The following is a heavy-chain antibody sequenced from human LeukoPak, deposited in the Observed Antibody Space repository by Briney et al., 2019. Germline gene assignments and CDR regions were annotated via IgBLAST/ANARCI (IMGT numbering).Heavy chain of an antibody. J-gene: IGHJ4*02. Sequence: PSQTLSLTCTVSGGSISSGGYYWGWIRQHPGKGLEWIGYIYYSGSTNDNPSLKSRITMSVDTSKNQFSLKLSSVTAADTAVYYCARGGYCSGGSCPFDYWGQGTLVTVSS. V-gene: IGHV4-31*03. D-gene: IGHD2-15*01. CDR3: ARGGYCSGGSCPFDY. CDR2: IYYSGST. CDR1: GGSISSGGYY.